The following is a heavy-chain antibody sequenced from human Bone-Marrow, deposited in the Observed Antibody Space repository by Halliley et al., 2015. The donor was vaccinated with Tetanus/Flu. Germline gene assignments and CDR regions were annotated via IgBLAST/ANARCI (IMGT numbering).Heavy chain of an antibody. V-gene: IGHV3-48*03. J-gene: IGHJ3*02. D-gene: IGHD2-15*01. CDR2: ISGIPI. Sequence: ISGIPIDYADSVKGRCTISRDNAKMSLYLQMHSLRAEDTAVYYCASSIVVEVIDSMTTVFDIWGQGTMVTVSS. CDR3: ASSIVVEVIDSMTTVFDI.